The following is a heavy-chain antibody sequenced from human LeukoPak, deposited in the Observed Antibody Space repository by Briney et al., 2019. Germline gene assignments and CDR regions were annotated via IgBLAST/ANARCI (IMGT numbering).Heavy chain of an antibody. Sequence: SETLSLTCTVSGGSISSSSYYWGWIRQPPGKGLEWIGSIYYSGSTYYNPSLKSRVTISVDTSKNQFSLKLSSVTAADTAVYYCASGVGYYDSSGPFDYWGQGTLVTASS. CDR3: ASGVGYYDSSGPFDY. D-gene: IGHD3-22*01. CDR1: GGSISSSSYY. CDR2: IYYSGST. V-gene: IGHV4-39*01. J-gene: IGHJ4*02.